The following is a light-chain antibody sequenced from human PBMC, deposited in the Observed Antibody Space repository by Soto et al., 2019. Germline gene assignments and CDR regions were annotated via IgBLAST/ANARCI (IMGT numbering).Light chain of an antibody. CDR3: QHYGKTPVE. J-gene: IGKJ1*01. Sequence: EVVLTQSPGTLSLSPGERATLSCRASQTISDNYIAWYQQRPGQAPRLLAYGTSSRATGVADRFSVSESGTYFTLTISRLEPEDFAVYYCQHYGKTPVEFGQGTKVDI. CDR1: QTISDNY. V-gene: IGKV3-20*01. CDR2: GTS.